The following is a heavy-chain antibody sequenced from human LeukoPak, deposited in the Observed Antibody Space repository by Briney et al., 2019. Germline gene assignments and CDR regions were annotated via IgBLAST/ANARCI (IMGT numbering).Heavy chain of an antibody. J-gene: IGHJ6*02. D-gene: IGHD2-8*01. Sequence: PGRSLRLSCAASGFTFSSYAMNWVRQAPGKGLEWVSTISGAGGSSYYADSVQGRFTISRDNSKITLYLQMNNLRPEDTAVYYCGKGVEDGMDVWGQGTTVTVSS. CDR1: GFTFSSYA. V-gene: IGHV3-23*01. CDR2: ISGAGGSS. CDR3: GKGVEDGMDV.